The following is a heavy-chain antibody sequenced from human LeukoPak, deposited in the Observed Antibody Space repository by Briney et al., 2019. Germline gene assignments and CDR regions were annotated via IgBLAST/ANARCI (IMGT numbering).Heavy chain of an antibody. V-gene: IGHV1-18*01. J-gene: IGHJ1*01. CDR2: ISAYNGYT. D-gene: IGHD4-23*01. CDR1: GYTFTSYD. Sequence: ASVKVSCKASGYTFTSYDINWVRQATGQGLEWMGWISAYNGYTDYAQKLQFRVTMTTDTSTSTAYMELRSLRSDDTAVYYCARDKAVTTEVTQHFQHWGQGTLVTVS. CDR3: ARDKAVTTEVTQHFQH.